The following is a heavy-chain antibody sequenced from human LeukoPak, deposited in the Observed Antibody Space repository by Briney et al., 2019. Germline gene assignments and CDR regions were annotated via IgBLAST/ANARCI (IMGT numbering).Heavy chain of an antibody. D-gene: IGHD6-19*01. CDR2: ISGSGGST. J-gene: IGHJ4*02. V-gene: IGHV3-23*01. Sequence: VRQAPGXXXXWVSAISGSGGSTYYADSVKGRFTISRDNSKNTLYLQMNSLRAEDTAVYYCAKAEGKAVAGTPIDCWGQGTLVTVSS. CDR3: AKAEGKAVAGTPIDC.